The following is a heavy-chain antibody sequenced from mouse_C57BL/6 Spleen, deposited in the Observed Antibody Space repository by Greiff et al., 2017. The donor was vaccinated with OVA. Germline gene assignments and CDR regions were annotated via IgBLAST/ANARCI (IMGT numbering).Heavy chain of an antibody. J-gene: IGHJ4*01. CDR3: ARDPYDYDDNYAMDY. D-gene: IGHD2-4*01. CDR2: IWSGGST. CDR1: GFSLTSYG. V-gene: IGHV2-2*01. Sequence: QVQLKESGPGLVQPSQSLSITCTVSGFSLTSYGVHWVRQSPGKGLEWLGVIWSGGSTDYNAAFISRLSISKDNSKSQVFFKMNSLQADDTAIYYCARDPYDYDDNYAMDYWGQGTSVTVSS.